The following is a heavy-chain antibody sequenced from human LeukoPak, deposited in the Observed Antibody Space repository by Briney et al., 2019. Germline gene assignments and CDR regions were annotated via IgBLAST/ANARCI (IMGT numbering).Heavy chain of an antibody. CDR2: ISGDGGST. V-gene: IGHV3-64*01. J-gene: IGHJ4*02. D-gene: IGHD2-8*01. Sequence: GGSLRLSCAASGFTFSTYSMHWVRQAPGKGLESVSAISGDGGSTYYANSVKGRFTISRDNSKNTLYLQMGSLTAGDMAVYYCAREGTPGTNDYWGQGTLVTVSS. CDR3: AREGTPGTNDY. CDR1: GFTFSTYS.